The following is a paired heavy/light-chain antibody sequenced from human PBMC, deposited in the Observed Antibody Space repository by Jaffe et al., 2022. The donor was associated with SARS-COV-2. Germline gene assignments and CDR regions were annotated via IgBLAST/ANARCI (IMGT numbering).Light chain of an antibody. Sequence: QSALTQPASVSGSPGQSITISCTGTSSDVGSYNLVSWYQQHPGKAPKLMIYEGSKRPSGVSNRFSGSKSGNTASLTISGLQAEDEADYYCCSYAGSSTFYVFGTGTKVTVL. CDR3: CSYAGSSTFYV. CDR2: EGS. J-gene: IGLJ1*01. V-gene: IGLV2-23*03. CDR1: SSDVGSYNL.
Heavy chain of an antibody. CDR1: GFTFDDYT. V-gene: IGHV3-43*01. Sequence: EVQLVESGGVVVQPGGSLRLSCAASGFTFDDYTMHWVRQAPGKGLEWVSLISWDGGSTYYADSVKGRFTISRDNSKNSLYLQMNSLRTEDTALYYCAKAAGGPSGWVGGFFDYWGQGTLVTVSS. J-gene: IGHJ4*02. D-gene: IGHD6-19*01. CDR2: ISWDGGST. CDR3: AKAAGGPSGWVGGFFDY.